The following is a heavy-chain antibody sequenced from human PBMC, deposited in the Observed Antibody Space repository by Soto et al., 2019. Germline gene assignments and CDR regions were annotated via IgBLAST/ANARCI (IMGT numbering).Heavy chain of an antibody. D-gene: IGHD2-2*01. J-gene: IGHJ4*02. Sequence: QVQLQESGPGLVKPSQTLSLTCTVSGGSISSGDYYWSWIRQPPGKGLEWIGYIYYSGSTYYNPSLKSRVTISVDTSKNQFSLKLSSVTAADTAVYYCARSGCSSTSCYAEALFYWGQGTLVTVSS. CDR3: ARSGCSSTSCYAEALFY. CDR1: GGSISSGDYY. CDR2: IYYSGST. V-gene: IGHV4-30-4*01.